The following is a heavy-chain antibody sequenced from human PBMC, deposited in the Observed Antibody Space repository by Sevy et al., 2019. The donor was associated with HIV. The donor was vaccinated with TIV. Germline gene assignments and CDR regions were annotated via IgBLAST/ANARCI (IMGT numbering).Heavy chain of an antibody. CDR2: IYHNGST. D-gene: IGHD1-26*01. CDR1: GGSISGYY. V-gene: IGHV4-59*12. Sequence: SETLSLTCSVSGGSISGYYWSWIRQPPGKGLEWIGYIYHNGSTIYNPSLNSRVTISVDTAKTQFSLKLTSVTAADTAVYYCGRRGQWANSYYGMDVWGQGTTVTVSS. CDR3: GRRGQWANSYYGMDV. J-gene: IGHJ6*02.